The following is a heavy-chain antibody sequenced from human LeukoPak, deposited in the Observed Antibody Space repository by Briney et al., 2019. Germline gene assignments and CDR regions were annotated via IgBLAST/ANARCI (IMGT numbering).Heavy chain of an antibody. CDR3: AKVRYCSGVNCYPDDN. CDR2: ISYDGSNK. V-gene: IGHV3-30*04. Sequence: SGGSLRLSCAASGFTSSSYAMHWVRQAPGKGLEWVAVISYDGSNKYYADSVKGRFTISRDNSKNTLYLQMNSLRAEDTAVYYCAKVRYCSGVNCYPDDNWGQGTLVTVSS. CDR1: GFTSSSYA. J-gene: IGHJ4*02. D-gene: IGHD2-15*01.